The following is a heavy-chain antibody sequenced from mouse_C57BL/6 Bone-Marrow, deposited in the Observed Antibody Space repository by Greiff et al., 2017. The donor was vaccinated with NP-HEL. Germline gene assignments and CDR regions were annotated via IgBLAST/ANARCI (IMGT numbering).Heavy chain of an antibody. Sequence: QVQLQQPGAELVKPGASVKLSCKASGYTFTSYWMHWVKQRPGQGLEWIGMIHPNSGSTNYNEKFKSKATLTVDKSSSTAYMQLSSLTSEDSAVYYCARESGYYYGSSAYAMDYWGQGTSVTVSS. CDR1: GYTFTSYW. CDR3: ARESGYYYGSSAYAMDY. D-gene: IGHD1-1*01. CDR2: IHPNSGST. J-gene: IGHJ4*01. V-gene: IGHV1-64*01.